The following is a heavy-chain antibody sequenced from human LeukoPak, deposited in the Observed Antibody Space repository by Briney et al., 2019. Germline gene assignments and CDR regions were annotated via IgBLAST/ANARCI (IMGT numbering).Heavy chain of an antibody. V-gene: IGHV3-48*01. CDR2: INSGSRTI. D-gene: IGHD6-13*01. Sequence: GGSLRLSCAASGFSFSNFDMSWVRQAPGKGLEWVSFINSGSRTIYYADSVKGRFTISRDNAENSLYLQMNSLRGEDTAEYYCARDRSSTAAPSLSYWGQGTLVTVSS. CDR3: ARDRSSTAAPSLSY. CDR1: GFSFSNFD. J-gene: IGHJ4*02.